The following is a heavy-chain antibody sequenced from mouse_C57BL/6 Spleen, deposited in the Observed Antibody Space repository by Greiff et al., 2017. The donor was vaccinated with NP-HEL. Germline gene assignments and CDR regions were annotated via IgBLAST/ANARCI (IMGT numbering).Heavy chain of an antibody. V-gene: IGHV1-69*01. D-gene: IGHD2-1*01. CDR2: IDPSDSYT. Sequence: VQLQQSGAELVMPGASVKLSCKASGYTFTSYWMHWVKQRPGQGLEWIGEIDPSDSYTNYNQKFKGKSTLTVDKSSSTAYMQLSSLTSEDSAVYYCAREDGKDAMDYWGQGTSVTVSS. CDR3: AREDGKDAMDY. CDR1: GYTFTSYW. J-gene: IGHJ4*01.